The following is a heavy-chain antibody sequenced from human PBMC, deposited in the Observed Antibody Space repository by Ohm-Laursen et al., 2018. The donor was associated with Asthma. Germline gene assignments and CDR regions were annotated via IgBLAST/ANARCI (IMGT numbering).Heavy chain of an antibody. D-gene: IGHD2-15*01. CDR2: ISSSSSTI. V-gene: IGHV3-48*01. CDR1: GFTFSSYS. J-gene: IGHJ5*02. CDR3: ARDPYCSGGSCYSTWFDP. Sequence: SLRLSCAASGFTFSSYSMNWVRQAPGKGLEWVSYISSSSSTIYYADSVKGRFTISRDNAKNSLYLQMNSLRAEDTAVYYCARDPYCSGGSCYSTWFDPWGQGTLVTVSS.